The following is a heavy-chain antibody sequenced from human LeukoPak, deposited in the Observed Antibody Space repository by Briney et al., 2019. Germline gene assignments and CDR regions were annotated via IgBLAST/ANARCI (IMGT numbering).Heavy chain of an antibody. CDR3: ARPYYYGSGSYYRY. D-gene: IGHD3-10*01. CDR2: ISSSGSTI. V-gene: IGHV3-48*04. Sequence: GGSLRLSCAASGVTFSSYSMNWVRQAPGKGLEWVSYISSSGSTIYYADSVKGRFTISRDNAKNSLYLQMNSLRAEDTAVYYCARPYYYGSGSYYRYWGQGTLVTVSS. J-gene: IGHJ4*02. CDR1: GVTFSSYS.